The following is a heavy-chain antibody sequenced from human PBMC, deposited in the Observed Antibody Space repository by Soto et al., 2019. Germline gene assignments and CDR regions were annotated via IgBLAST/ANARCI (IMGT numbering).Heavy chain of an antibody. D-gene: IGHD3-3*01. CDR1: GCTFSSYG. CDR2: ISYDGSNK. Sequence: GGSLRLSCAASGCTFSSYGMHWVRQAPGKGLEWVAVISYDGSNKYYAYSVKGRFTISRDNSKNTVYLQINSLKDEYTAVYYCAKGLAYSEFWSGNYLGYYYGMDVWGQGTTVTVSS. J-gene: IGHJ6*02. V-gene: IGHV3-30*18. CDR3: AKGLAYSEFWSGNYLGYYYGMDV.